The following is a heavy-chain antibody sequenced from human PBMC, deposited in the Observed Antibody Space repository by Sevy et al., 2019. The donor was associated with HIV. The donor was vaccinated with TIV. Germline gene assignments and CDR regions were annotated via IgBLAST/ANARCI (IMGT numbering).Heavy chain of an antibody. Sequence: GGSLRLACAASGFTFAKYSMSWVRQAPGKGLEWVSTFSFGCGRIDYADSVKGRFTISRDDSKNTLFLQMNSLRAEDTATYFCAREGCTQPHDYWGQGTLVTVSS. CDR3: AREGCTQPHDY. D-gene: IGHD2-8*01. CDR1: GFTFAKYS. J-gene: IGHJ4*02. V-gene: IGHV3-23*01. CDR2: FSFGCGRI.